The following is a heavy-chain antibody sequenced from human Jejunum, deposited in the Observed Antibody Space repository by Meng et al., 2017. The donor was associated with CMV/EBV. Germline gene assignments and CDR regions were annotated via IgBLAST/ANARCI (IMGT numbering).Heavy chain of an antibody. Sequence: TSGFTFRSYAMSWVRQAPGKGLEWVSSISGSGGTPHYADSVKGRFTISRDNSKNTVFLQMNSLRAEDTAVYYCAKVNREWADAAVDSWGQGTLVTVSS. CDR3: AKVNREWADAAVDS. V-gene: IGHV3-23*01. J-gene: IGHJ5*01. CDR1: GFTFRSYA. CDR2: ISGSGGTP. D-gene: IGHD1-26*01.